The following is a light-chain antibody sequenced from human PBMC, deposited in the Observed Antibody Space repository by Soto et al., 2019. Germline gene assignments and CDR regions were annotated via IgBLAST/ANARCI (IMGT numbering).Light chain of an antibody. J-gene: IGLJ2*01. CDR2: GNS. V-gene: IGLV1-40*01. CDR3: QSYDSSLTGAV. CDR1: SSNIGAGYD. Sequence: QPVLTQPPSVSGAPGQRVTISCTGSSSNIGAGYDVYWYQQLPGTAPKLLIYGNSNRPSGVPERFSGSKSATSASLAITGLQAEDEADYYCQSYDSSLTGAVFGGGTKVTVL.